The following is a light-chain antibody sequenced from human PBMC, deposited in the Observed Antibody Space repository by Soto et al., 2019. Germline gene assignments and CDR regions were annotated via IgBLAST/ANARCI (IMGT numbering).Light chain of an antibody. CDR1: QGIRND. V-gene: IGKV1-6*01. CDR2: TAF. Sequence: AIQMTHSPSSLSASIGDRVTITCRASQGIRNDLAWYQQKPGKAPNLLIYTAFNLQTGVPSRFSGSKSGTDFTLTISSLQPEDFATYYSQQLFDSPITFGQGTRWRL. J-gene: IGKJ5*01. CDR3: QQLFDSPIT.